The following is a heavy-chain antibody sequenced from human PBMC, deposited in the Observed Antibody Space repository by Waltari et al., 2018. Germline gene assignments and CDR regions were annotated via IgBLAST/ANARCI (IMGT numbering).Heavy chain of an antibody. J-gene: IGHJ5*02. Sequence: QVLLVQSGAEVKKPGASVKVSCKASGYTFTSYDSNWVRQATGQGLEWMGWRNPSMGNTGSAQKVQTRVTMTRNTSLSTGYMELSSLRSEDTAVCYCAGGRVVVRPGWFDPWGQGTLFTVAS. CDR2: RNPSMGNT. CDR1: GYTFTSYD. V-gene: IGHV1-8*01. D-gene: IGHD2-15*01. CDR3: AGGRVVVRPGWFDP.